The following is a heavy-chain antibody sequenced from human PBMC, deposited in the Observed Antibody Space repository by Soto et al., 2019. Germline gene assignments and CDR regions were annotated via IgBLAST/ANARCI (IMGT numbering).Heavy chain of an antibody. CDR2: ISYDGSNK. V-gene: IGHV3-30-3*01. CDR3: ARDLVYSSRITDY. CDR1: GFTFSSYA. D-gene: IGHD6-13*01. J-gene: IGHJ4*02. Sequence: QVQLVESGGGVVQPGRSPRLSCAASGFTFSSYAMHWVRQAPGKGLEWVAVISYDGSNKYYADSVKGRFTISRDNSKNTLYLQMNSLRAEDTAVYYCARDLVYSSRITDYWGQGTLVTVSS.